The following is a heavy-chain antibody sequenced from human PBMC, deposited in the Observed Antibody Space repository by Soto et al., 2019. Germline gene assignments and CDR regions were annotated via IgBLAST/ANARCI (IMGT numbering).Heavy chain of an antibody. CDR1: GFTFTSFA. CDR2: IVVGSGNT. J-gene: IGHJ6*02. Sequence: SVKVSCKASGFTFTSFAVQWVRQARGRRLEWIGWIVVGSGNTNYAQKFQERVTITRDMSTSTAYMELSSLRSEDTAVYYCAADLDYDFWSGYLNYYYYGMDVWG. V-gene: IGHV1-58*01. CDR3: AADLDYDFWSGYLNYYYYGMDV. D-gene: IGHD3-3*01.